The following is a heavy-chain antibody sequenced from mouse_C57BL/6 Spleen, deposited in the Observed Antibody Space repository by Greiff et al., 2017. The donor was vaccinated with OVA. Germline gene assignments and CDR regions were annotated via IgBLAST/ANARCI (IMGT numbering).Heavy chain of an antibody. CDR1: GYTFTDYE. D-gene: IGHD3-2*02. CDR3: TRAGEPSSGYVHWYFDV. V-gene: IGHV1-15*01. Sequence: QVHVKQSGAELVRPGASVTLSCKASGYTFTDYEMHWVKQTPVHGLEWIGAIDPETGGTAYNQKFKGKAILTADKSSSTAYMELRSLTSEDSAVYYCTRAGEPSSGYVHWYFDVWGTGTTVTVSS. J-gene: IGHJ1*03. CDR2: IDPETGGT.